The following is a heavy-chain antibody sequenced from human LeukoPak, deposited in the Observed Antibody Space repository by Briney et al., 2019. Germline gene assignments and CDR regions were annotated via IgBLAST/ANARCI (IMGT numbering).Heavy chain of an antibody. J-gene: IGHJ4*02. CDR1: GFSFKTYA. CDR3: ARARAHIV. CDR2: VSNDAYNK. Sequence: GGSLRLSCAASGFSFKTYAMHWVRQAPGKGLEWVAVVSNDAYNKYYADSVKGRFTISRDNSKNTLYLQMNSLRGEDTAVYYCARARAHIVWGQGTLVTVSS. V-gene: IGHV3-30*04. D-gene: IGHD5-12*01.